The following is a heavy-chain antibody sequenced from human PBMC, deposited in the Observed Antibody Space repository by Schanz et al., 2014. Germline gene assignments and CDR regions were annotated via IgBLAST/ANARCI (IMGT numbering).Heavy chain of an antibody. CDR3: ARAAGPVDY. V-gene: IGHV4-59*12. CDR1: GGSMSNYY. Sequence: QVQLQESGPGLLKPSETLSLTCTVSGGSMSNYYWTWVRQPPGKGLEWIGYIYYSGSTYYNPSLKSRVTISVDPSKNQFSLMLGSVTAADTAVYYCARAAGPVDYWGQGTLVTVSS. CDR2: IYYSGST. J-gene: IGHJ4*02. D-gene: IGHD6-13*01.